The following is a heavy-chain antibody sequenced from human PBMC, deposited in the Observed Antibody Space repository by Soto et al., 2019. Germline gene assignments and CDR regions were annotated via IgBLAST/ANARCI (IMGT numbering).Heavy chain of an antibody. D-gene: IGHD1-1*01. J-gene: IGHJ4*02. CDR3: AKLRASGWNNVDY. CDR2: ISDSGGST. Sequence: EVHLLESGGGLVQPGGSLRLSCAASGFTFSDYAMSWVRQAPGKGLAWVSSISDSGGSTYYADSVKGRFTISRDNSKGTLYLQMSSLRAEDTAVYYCAKLRASGWNNVDYWGQGTLVTISS. V-gene: IGHV3-23*01. CDR1: GFTFSDYA.